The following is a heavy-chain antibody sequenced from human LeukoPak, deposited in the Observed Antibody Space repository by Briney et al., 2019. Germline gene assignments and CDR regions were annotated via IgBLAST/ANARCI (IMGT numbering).Heavy chain of an antibody. CDR1: GGSFSGYY. CDR3: VGGGAPPEIVDTAISSDY. D-gene: IGHD5-18*01. V-gene: IGHV4-34*01. CDR2: INHSGST. Sequence: PSETLSLTCAVYGGSFSGYYWSWIRQPPGKGLEWIGEINHSGSTNYNPSLKSRVTISVDTSKNQFSLKLSSVTAADTAVYYCVGGGAPPEIVDTAISSDYWGQGTLVTVSS. J-gene: IGHJ4*02.